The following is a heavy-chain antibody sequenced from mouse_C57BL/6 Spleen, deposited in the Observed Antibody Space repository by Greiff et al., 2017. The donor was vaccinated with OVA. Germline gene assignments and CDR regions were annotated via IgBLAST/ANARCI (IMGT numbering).Heavy chain of an antibody. CDR2: IYPSDSET. CDR1: GYTFTSYW. CDR3: ARFGSHLAWFAY. J-gene: IGHJ3*01. Sequence: QVQLQQSGAELVRPGSSVKLSCKASGYTFTSYWMDWVKQRPGQGLEWIGNIYPSDSETHYNQKFKDKATLTVDKSSSTAYMQLSSLTSEDSAVYYCARFGSHLAWFAYWGQGTLVTVSA. V-gene: IGHV1-61*01. D-gene: IGHD1-1*01.